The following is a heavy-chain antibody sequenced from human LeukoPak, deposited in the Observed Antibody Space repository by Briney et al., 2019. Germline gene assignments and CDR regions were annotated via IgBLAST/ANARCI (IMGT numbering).Heavy chain of an antibody. J-gene: IGHJ4*02. CDR1: DYSISSGNY. V-gene: IGHV4-38-2*01. Sequence: SETLSLTCAVSDYSISSGNYWSWIRQPPGKGLEWIGSVYHSGSTHYSPSLKSRVTIAVDTSKNQFSLKLSSVTAADTAVYYCARNDSSGYFDYWGQGTLVTVSS. CDR2: VYHSGST. CDR3: ARNDSSGYFDY. D-gene: IGHD3-22*01.